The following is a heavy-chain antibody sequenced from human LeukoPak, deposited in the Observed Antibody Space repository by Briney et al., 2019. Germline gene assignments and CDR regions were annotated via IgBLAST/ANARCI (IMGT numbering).Heavy chain of an antibody. D-gene: IGHD2-2*02. J-gene: IGHJ4*02. Sequence: ASVMVSCKASGYTFTTFGINWVRQAPGQGLEWMGWISTYDGGTNYAQKFQGRVTMTRDTSISTAYMELSRLRSDDTAVYYCARDWEESLANIVVVPAAIPDYWGQGTLVTVSS. CDR3: ARDWEESLANIVVVPAAIPDY. V-gene: IGHV1-2*02. CDR1: GYTFTTFG. CDR2: ISTYDGGT.